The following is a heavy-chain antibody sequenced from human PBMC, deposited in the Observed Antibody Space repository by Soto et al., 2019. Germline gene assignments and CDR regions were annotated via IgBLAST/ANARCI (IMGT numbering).Heavy chain of an antibody. CDR1: GYTFTSYY. D-gene: IGHD2-15*01. V-gene: IGHV1-8*02. J-gene: IGHJ5*02. Sequence: GASVKVSCKASGYTFTSYYINWVRQATGQGLEWMGWMNPNSGNTGYAQKFQGRVTMTRNTSISTAYMELSSLRSEDTAVYYCARGAYCSGGSCYDWFDPWGQGTLVTVSS. CDR3: ARGAYCSGGSCYDWFDP. CDR2: MNPNSGNT.